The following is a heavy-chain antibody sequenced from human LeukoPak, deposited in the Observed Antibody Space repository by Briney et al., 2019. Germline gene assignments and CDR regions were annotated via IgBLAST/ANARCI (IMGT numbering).Heavy chain of an antibody. CDR2: ISISGSFI. D-gene: IGHD2-2*01. V-gene: IGHV3-48*01. CDR3: ARGGVTAALDY. CDR1: GFTFSDYS. J-gene: IGHJ4*02. Sequence: GGSLRLSCAASGFTFSDYSMTWVRQAPGKGLEWLSYISISGSFIYYADSVKGRFTISRDNGRNSLHLQMNSLRAEDTAVYYCARGGVTAALDYWGQGTLVTVSS.